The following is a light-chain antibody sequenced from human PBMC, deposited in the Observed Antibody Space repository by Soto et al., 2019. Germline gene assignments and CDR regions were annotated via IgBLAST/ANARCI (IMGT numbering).Light chain of an antibody. CDR1: ENVGTN. J-gene: IGKJ4*01. CDR2: GSS. V-gene: IGKV3D-15*01. Sequence: IVMTQSPATLSVSPGDEVTLSCRASENVGTNLAWYQQKPGQAPRLLIYGSSTGATGIPATFSGSGSGTEFTLTISSLQSEESAIYYCQQYNNWGLSFGGGTKVEIK. CDR3: QQYNNWGLS.